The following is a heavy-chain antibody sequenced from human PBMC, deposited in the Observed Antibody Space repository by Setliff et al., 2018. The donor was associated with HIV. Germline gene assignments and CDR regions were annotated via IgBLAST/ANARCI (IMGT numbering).Heavy chain of an antibody. D-gene: IGHD3-22*01. Sequence: SETLSLTCAVYGETSSGYYWSWIRQTPGKGLEWIGEINHGGITNSNPSLKSRVTISVDTSKNLFSLKMSSVTAADTAVYYCARRAEDYYDTSGYYYGYYFDYWGQGTLVTVSS. CDR3: ARRAEDYYDTSGYYYGYYFDY. J-gene: IGHJ4*02. CDR1: GETSSGYY. V-gene: IGHV4-34*01. CDR2: INHGGIT.